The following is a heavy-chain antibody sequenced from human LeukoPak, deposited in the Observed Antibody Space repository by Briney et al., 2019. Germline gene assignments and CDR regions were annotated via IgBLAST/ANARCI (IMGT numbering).Heavy chain of an antibody. V-gene: IGHV1-58*01. CDR2: IVVGSGNT. CDR1: GFTFTSSA. D-gene: IGHD6-13*01. CDR3: ARGPPQGSGKWYGFGFDP. J-gene: IGHJ5*02. Sequence: ASVKVSCKASGFTFTSSAVQWVRQARGQRLEWIGWIVVGSGNTNYAQKFQERVTITRDTSTSTVYMELSSLRSEDTAVYYCARGPPQGSGKWYGFGFDPWGQGTLVTVSS.